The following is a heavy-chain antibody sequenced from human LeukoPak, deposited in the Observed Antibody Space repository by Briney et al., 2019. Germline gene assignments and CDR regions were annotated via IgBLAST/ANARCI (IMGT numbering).Heavy chain of an antibody. D-gene: IGHD3-10*01. Sequence: SETLSLTCAVSGGSISSGGYSWSWIRQPPGKGLEWIGYIYHSGSTYYNPSLKSRVTISVDRSKNQFSLKLSSVTAADTAVYYCASAMVRGVTIPFGYWGQEPWSPSPQ. CDR1: GGSISSGGYS. CDR3: ASAMVRGVTIPFGY. J-gene: IGHJ4*01. V-gene: IGHV4-30-2*01. CDR2: IYHSGST.